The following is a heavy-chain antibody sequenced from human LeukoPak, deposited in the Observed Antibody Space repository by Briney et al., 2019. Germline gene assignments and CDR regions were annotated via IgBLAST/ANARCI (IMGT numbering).Heavy chain of an antibody. CDR1: GGPFRGFV. CDR3: ARGIFYGGRKQYIWFDL. J-gene: IGHJ5*02. CDR2: VSHGGTS. V-gene: IGHV4-34*01. D-gene: IGHD2/OR15-2a*01. Sequence: SETLSLTCAVSGGPFRGFVWSSVREAPGKGLEWIAGVSHGGTSNYNPSLKSRITISVDTSQSQFSLKLTSVTAADTAVYYCARGIFYGGRKQYIWFDLWGQGTLVTVSS.